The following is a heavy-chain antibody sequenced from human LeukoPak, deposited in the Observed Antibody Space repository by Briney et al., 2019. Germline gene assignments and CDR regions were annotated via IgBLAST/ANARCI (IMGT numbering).Heavy chain of an antibody. CDR3: AKGTGPKTWLLVSGSYFDY. V-gene: IGHV3-30*18. D-gene: IGHD3-10*01. J-gene: IGHJ4*02. Sequence: PGGSLRLSCAASGFTFSSYGMHWVRQAPGKGLEWVAVISYDGSNKYYADSVKGRFTISRDNSKNTLYLQMNSLRAEDTAVYYCAKGTGPKTWLLVSGSYFDYWGQGTLVTVSS. CDR2: ISYDGSNK. CDR1: GFTFSSYG.